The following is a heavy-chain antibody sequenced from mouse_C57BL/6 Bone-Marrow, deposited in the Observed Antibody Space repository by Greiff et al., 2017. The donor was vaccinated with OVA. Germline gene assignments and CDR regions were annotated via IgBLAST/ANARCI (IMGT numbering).Heavy chain of an antibody. V-gene: IGHV8-12*01. CDR1: GFSLSTSGMG. D-gene: IGHD1-1*01. Sequence: VKLMESGPGILQSSQTLSLTCSFSGFSLSTSGMGVSWIRQPSGKGLEWLAHIYWDDDKRYHPSLKSRLTISKDTSRNQVFLKITSVDTADTATYYCARDYGSPFYAMDYWGQGTSVTVSS. CDR3: ARDYGSPFYAMDY. J-gene: IGHJ4*01. CDR2: IYWDDDK.